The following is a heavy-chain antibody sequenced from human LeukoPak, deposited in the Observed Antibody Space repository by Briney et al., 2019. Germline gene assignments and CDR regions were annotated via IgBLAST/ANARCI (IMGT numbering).Heavy chain of an antibody. V-gene: IGHV3-23*01. J-gene: IGHJ5*02. D-gene: IGHD3-10*01. CDR3: AKDRVTMVRGEGWFDP. CDR1: GFTFSSYA. CDR2: ISGSGGST. Sequence: GGSLRLSCTAPGFTFSSYAMSWVRQAPGKELEWVSAISGSGGSTYYADSVKGRFTISRDNSKNTLYLQMNSLRAEDTAVYYCAKDRVTMVRGEGWFDPWGQGTLVTVSS.